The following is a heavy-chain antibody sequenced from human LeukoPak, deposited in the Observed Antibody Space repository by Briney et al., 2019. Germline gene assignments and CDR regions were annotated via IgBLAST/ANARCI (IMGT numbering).Heavy chain of an antibody. CDR1: GFTFSSYA. CDR2: ISSNGGST. V-gene: IGHV3-64*01. Sequence: GGSLRLSCAASGFTFSSYAMHWVRQAPGKGLGYVSAISSNGGSTYYANSVKGRFTISRDNSKNTLYLQMGSLRAEDMAVYYCATELELRGTAFDIWGQGTMVTVSS. CDR3: ATELELRGTAFDI. J-gene: IGHJ3*02. D-gene: IGHD1-7*01.